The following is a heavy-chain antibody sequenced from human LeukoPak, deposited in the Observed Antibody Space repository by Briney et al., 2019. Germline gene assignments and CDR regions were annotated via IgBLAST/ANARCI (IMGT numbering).Heavy chain of an antibody. D-gene: IGHD1/OR15-1a*01. J-gene: IGHJ4*02. CDR3: AKRLYLEELPGSFFDH. Sequence: GGSLRLSCAASGFTFSSYAMSWVRQAPGKGLEWVSAISGSGGSTYYADSVKGRFTISRDNSKNTLYLQMNSLRAEDTAVYYCAKRLYLEELPGSFFDHWGQGTLVTVSS. CDR2: ISGSGGST. CDR1: GFTFSSYA. V-gene: IGHV3-23*01.